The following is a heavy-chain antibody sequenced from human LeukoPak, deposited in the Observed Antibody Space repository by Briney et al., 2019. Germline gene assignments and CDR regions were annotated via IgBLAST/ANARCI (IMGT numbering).Heavy chain of an antibody. Sequence: GASVKVSCKASGYTFTGYYMHWVRQAPGQGLEWMGRINPNSGGTNYAQKFQGRVTMTRDTSISTAYMELSRLRSDDTAVYYCARVLGDTPVYFQHWGQGTLVTVSS. J-gene: IGHJ1*01. V-gene: IGHV1-2*06. CDR3: ARVLGDTPVYFQH. CDR2: INPNSGGT. CDR1: GYTFTGYY. D-gene: IGHD3-10*01.